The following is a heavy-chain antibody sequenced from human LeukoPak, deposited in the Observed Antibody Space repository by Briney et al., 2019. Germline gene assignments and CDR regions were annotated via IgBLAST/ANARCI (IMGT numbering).Heavy chain of an antibody. J-gene: IGHJ6*02. V-gene: IGHV4-4*07. CDR1: GGSISSYY. Sequence: SETLSLTCTVSGGSISSYYWSWIRQPAGKGLEWIGRIYTSGSTDYNPSLRSRVSMSVDTSKNQFSLKLWSVTAADTAVYYCARDHYYDSSGYEDYYGMDVWGQGTTVTVSS. D-gene: IGHD3-22*01. CDR2: IYTSGST. CDR3: ARDHYYDSSGYEDYYGMDV.